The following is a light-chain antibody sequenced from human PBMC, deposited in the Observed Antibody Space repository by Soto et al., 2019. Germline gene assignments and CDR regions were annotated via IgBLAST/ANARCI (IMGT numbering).Light chain of an antibody. Sequence: DIVMTQSPLSLPVTPGEPASISCRSSQSLLHSNGYNYLDWYLQKPGQSPQLLIYLGSNRGFGVPDRFSGGGSGIDFTLKISRVDSEDVGVYCCMQALQTCTF. CDR3: MQALQTCT. CDR2: LGS. J-gene: IGKJ1*01. V-gene: IGKV2-28*01. CDR1: QSLLHSNGYNY.